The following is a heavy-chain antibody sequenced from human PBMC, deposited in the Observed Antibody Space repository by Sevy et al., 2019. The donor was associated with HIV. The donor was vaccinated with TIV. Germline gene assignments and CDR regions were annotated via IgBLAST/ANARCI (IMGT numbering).Heavy chain of an antibody. CDR3: AKQLGEVTVYYFDY. D-gene: IGHD3-10*01. CDR2: ISGSGGST. J-gene: IGHJ4*02. Sequence: GGSLRLSCAASGFTFSSYAMSWVRQAPGKGLEWVSAISGSGGSTYYADSVKARFTISRDNSKNTLYLQMNSLRAEDTAVYYCAKQLGEVTVYYFDYWGQGTLVTVSS. V-gene: IGHV3-23*01. CDR1: GFTFSSYA.